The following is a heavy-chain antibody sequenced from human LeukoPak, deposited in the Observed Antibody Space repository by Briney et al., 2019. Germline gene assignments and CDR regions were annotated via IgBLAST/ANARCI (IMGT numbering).Heavy chain of an antibody. CDR1: GFTFSRHA. D-gene: IGHD3-22*01. CDR3: AKFQANYYDSNGYGCFDY. CDR2: HSGTGGST. Sequence: GGSLRLSCAASGFTFSRHAMSWVRQAPGKGLEWVSSHSGTGGSTYYADSVKGRLTVSRDNSRNMLYLEMNSLRAEDTAVYYCAKFQANYYDSNGYGCFDYWGQGVLVTVPS. V-gene: IGHV3-23*01. J-gene: IGHJ4*02.